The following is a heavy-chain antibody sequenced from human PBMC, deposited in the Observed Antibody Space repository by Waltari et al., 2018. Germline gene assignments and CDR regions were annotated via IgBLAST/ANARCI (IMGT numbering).Heavy chain of an antibody. D-gene: IGHD4-17*01. Sequence: QVQLVESGGGVVQPGRSLRLSCAASGFTFSSYAMHWVRQAPGKGLEWVAVISDEGSNKYYAGAVKGRFTISRDNSKNTLYLQMNSLRAEDTAVYYCAGHDYGDYVPEYWGQGTLVTVSS. CDR2: ISDEGSNK. J-gene: IGHJ4*02. V-gene: IGHV3-30-3*01. CDR1: GFTFSSYA. CDR3: AGHDYGDYVPEY.